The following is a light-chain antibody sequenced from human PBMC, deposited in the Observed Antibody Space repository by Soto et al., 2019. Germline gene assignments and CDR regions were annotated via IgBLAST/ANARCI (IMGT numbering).Light chain of an antibody. CDR2: GAS. CDR1: QSVSNN. J-gene: IGKJ5*01. CDR3: QQYNNWPIT. Sequence: EISMTQSPAALSLSRWERAILSNMASQSVSNNYLAWYQQKPGQAPRRLIYGASSRATGIPARFSGSWSGTEFTLTLSSLQSEDFAVYYCQQYNNWPITFGQGTRLEIK. V-gene: IGKV3D-15*01.